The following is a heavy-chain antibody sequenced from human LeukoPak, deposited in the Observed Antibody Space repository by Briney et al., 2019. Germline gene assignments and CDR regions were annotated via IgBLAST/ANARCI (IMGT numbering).Heavy chain of an antibody. Sequence: GGSLRLSCAASGSTFSSYAMYWVRQAPGKGLEWVSGIFGSGGSTHYADSVKGRFTISRDNSKNTVYLQMNSLRAEDTAVYYCAKTTTGYSSGRFPGWPVDYWGQGTLVTVSS. D-gene: IGHD6-19*01. CDR2: IFGSGGST. V-gene: IGHV3-23*01. CDR1: GSTFSSYA. CDR3: AKTTTGYSSGRFPGWPVDY. J-gene: IGHJ4*02.